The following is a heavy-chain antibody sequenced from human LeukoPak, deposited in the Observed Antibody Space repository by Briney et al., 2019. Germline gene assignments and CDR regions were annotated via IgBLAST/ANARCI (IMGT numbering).Heavy chain of an antibody. CDR3: ARKDPGYSGYSDFDY. D-gene: IGHD5-12*01. V-gene: IGHV4-4*07. CDR1: GCSISSYY. CDR2: IYTSGST. J-gene: IGHJ4*02. Sequence: SETLSLTCTVSGCSISSYYWSWIRQPAGKGLEWIGRIYTSGSTNYNPSLKSRVTMSVDTSKNQFSLKLSSVTAADTAVYYCARKDPGYSGYSDFDYWGQGTLVTVSS.